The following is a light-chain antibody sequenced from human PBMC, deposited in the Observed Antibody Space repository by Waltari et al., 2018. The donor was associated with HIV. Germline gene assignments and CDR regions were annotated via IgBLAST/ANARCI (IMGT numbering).Light chain of an antibody. CDR1: SSDIGNYNL. J-gene: IGLJ2*01. V-gene: IGLV2-23*01. CDR3: SSYGGSSNWL. CDR2: EGI. Sequence: QSALTQPASVSGSPGQSITISCTGTSSDIGNYNLVSWYQQYAGKAPKLIIYEGIKRPSWVSNLISVPKSANTASLTISGLHAEDEADYYCSSYGGSSNWLFGGGTKLTVL.